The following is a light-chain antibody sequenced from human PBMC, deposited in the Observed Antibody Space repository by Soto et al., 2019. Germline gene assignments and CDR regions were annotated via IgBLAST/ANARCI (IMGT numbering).Light chain of an antibody. V-gene: IGLV2-8*01. J-gene: IGLJ2*01. Sequence: QSVLTQPPSASGSPGQSVTISCTGTSSDIGGNNFVSWYQHHPGKAPKLMPYDVIKRPSGVPARFSGSKSGNTASLTVSGLQDEDEADYYCSSYGGSNNFVVFGGGTKLTVL. CDR2: DVI. CDR1: SSDIGGNNF. CDR3: SSYGGSNNFVV.